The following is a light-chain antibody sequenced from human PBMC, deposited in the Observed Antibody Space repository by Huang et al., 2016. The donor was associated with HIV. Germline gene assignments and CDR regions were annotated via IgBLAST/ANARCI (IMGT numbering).Light chain of an antibody. J-gene: IGKJ5*01. CDR3: QQFYSTPIT. Sequence: DIVMTQSPDSLAVSLGERATINCKSSQSLLYRSNNKNYLAWYQQKPGQPPKLLIYWASTRESRVPDRFRGSGPGTDFTLTISSLQAEDVAVYHCQQFYSTPITFGQGTRLEIK. V-gene: IGKV4-1*01. CDR2: WAS. CDR1: QSLLYRSNNKNY.